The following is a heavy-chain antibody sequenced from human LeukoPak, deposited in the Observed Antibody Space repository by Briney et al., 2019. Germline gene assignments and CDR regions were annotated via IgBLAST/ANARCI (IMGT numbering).Heavy chain of an antibody. D-gene: IGHD1-26*01. CDR3: ARDALVGATDEGEFDY. CDR2: ISPSGGST. J-gene: IGHJ4*02. Sequence: GASVKVSCKAFGYTFTSNYMHWVRQAPGQGPEWMGVISPSGGSTTYAQKFQGRVTMTRDMSTSTVYMELSSLRSEDTAVYYCARDALVGATDEGEFDYWGQGTLVTVSS. CDR1: GYTFTSNY. V-gene: IGHV1-46*01.